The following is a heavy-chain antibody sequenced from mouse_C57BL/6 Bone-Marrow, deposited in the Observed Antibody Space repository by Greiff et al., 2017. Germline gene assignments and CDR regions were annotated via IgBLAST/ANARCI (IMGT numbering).Heavy chain of an antibody. CDR1: GYTFTDYY. CDR3: ARAPSGWLLHAMDY. V-gene: IGHV1-76*01. Sequence: QVHVKQSGAELVRPGASVKLSCKASGYTFTDYYINWVKQRPGQGLEWIARIYPGSGNTYYNEKFKGKATLTAEKSSSTAYMQLSSLTSEDSAVYFFARAPSGWLLHAMDYWGQGTSVTVSS. CDR2: IYPGSGNT. J-gene: IGHJ4*01. D-gene: IGHD2-3*01.